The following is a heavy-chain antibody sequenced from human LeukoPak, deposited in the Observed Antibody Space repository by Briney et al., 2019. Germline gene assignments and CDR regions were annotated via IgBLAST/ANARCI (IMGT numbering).Heavy chain of an antibody. CDR2: MNPNSGNT. J-gene: IGHJ4*02. D-gene: IGHD3-3*01. CDR1: GYTFTSYD. CDR3: ARGPLYYDVWRGNDY. V-gene: IGHV1-8*01. Sequence: ASVTVSFKASGYTFTSYDINWVRQATGQGLEWMGWMNPNSGNTGYAQKFQGRVTMTRNTSISTAYMELSSLRSEGTAVYYCARGPLYYDVWRGNDYWGQGTLVTVSS.